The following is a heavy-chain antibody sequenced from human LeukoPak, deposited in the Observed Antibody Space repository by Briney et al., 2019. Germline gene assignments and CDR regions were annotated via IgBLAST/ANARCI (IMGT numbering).Heavy chain of an antibody. CDR3: ARAIWWGRGAFDI. V-gene: IGHV3-48*03. D-gene: IGHD3-16*01. CDR1: GFSFSSYA. J-gene: IGHJ3*02. Sequence: GRSLRLSCAASGFSFSSYAFHWVRQAPGKGLEWVSYISSSGSTIYYADSVKGRFTISRDNAKNSLYLQMNSLRAEDTAVYYCARAIWWGRGAFDIWGQGTMVTVSS. CDR2: ISSSGSTI.